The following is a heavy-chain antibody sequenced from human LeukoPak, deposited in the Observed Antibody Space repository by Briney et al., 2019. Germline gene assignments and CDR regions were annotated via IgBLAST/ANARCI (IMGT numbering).Heavy chain of an antibody. Sequence: PGGSLRLSCAASGFSFSSYAMAWVRQAPGKGLEWVSTISANGGTTYYADSVKGRFTISRDNSKNTLYLQMNSLRAEDTAVYYCAKDRACSGGSCYYFDYWGQGTLVTVSS. CDR2: ISANGGTT. CDR1: GFSFSSYA. D-gene: IGHD2-15*01. CDR3: AKDRACSGGSCYYFDY. V-gene: IGHV3-23*01. J-gene: IGHJ4*02.